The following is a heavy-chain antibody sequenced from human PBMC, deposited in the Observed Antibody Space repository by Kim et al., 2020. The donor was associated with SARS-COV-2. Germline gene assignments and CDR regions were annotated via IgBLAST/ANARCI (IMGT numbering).Heavy chain of an antibody. CDR2: MNTNNSDR. Sequence: ASVKVSCKASGYTFTSYDVNWVRQAPGQGLEWMGWMNTNNSDRGYAQKFQGRVTMTKSTSISTAYLELRSLRSEDTALYYCARGNGDYGAFDIWGQGTMV. D-gene: IGHD4-17*01. V-gene: IGHV1-8*01. CDR3: ARGNGDYGAFDI. CDR1: GYTFTSYD. J-gene: IGHJ3*02.